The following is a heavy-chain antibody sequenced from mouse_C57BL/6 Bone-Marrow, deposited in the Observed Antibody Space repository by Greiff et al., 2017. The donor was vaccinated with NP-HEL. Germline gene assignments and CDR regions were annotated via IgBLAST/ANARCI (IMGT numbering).Heavy chain of an antibody. CDR2: IRLKSDNYAT. CDR1: GFTFSNYW. Sequence: EVQLVESGGGLVQPGGSMKLSCVASGFTFSNYWMNWVRQSPEKGLEWVAQIRLKSDNYATHYAESVKGRFTISRDDSKSRVYLQMNNLRAEDTGIYYCTYDGYFAMDYWGQGTSVTVSS. D-gene: IGHD2-3*01. V-gene: IGHV6-3*01. J-gene: IGHJ4*01. CDR3: TYDGYFAMDY.